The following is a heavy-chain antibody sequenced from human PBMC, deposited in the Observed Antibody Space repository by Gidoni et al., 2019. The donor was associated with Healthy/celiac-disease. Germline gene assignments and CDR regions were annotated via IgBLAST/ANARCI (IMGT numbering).Heavy chain of an antibody. D-gene: IGHD3-10*01. J-gene: IGHJ4*02. CDR2: IYSGGST. V-gene: IGHV3-53*01. Sequence: EVQLVESGGGLIQPGGSLRLSCAASGFPVSSNYMSWVRQAPGKGLEWVSVIYSGGSTYYADSVKGRFTISRDNSKNTLYLQMNSLRAEDTAVYYCARVSGTYGSYYFDYWCQGTLVTVSS. CDR3: ARVSGTYGSYYFDY. CDR1: GFPVSSNY.